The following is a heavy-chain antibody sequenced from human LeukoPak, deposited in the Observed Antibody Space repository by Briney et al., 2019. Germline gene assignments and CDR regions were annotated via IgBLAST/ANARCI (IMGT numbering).Heavy chain of an antibody. D-gene: IGHD5-18*01. J-gene: IGHJ4*02. Sequence: SETLSLTCTVSGGSISSGDYYWSWIRQPPGKGLEWIGYIYYSGSTYYNPSLKSRVTISVDTSKNQFSLKLSSVTAADTAVYYCASSPVDTAMGVDYWGQGTLVTVSS. CDR2: IYYSGST. V-gene: IGHV4-30-4*01. CDR3: ASSPVDTAMGVDY. CDR1: GGSISSGDYY.